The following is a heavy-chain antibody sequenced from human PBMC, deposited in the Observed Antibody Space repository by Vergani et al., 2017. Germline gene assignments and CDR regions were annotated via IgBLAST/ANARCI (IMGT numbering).Heavy chain of an antibody. CDR1: GASIRSSNYY. Sequence: QLQLQESGPGLVKPSATLSLTCSVSGASIRSSNYYLGWIRQPPGKGLEWIASIYYSGSTYYNPSLKSRFTISVDTYKNQFSLKLSSVTAADTAVYFCARHSTVEWLVKLGGIDPWGQGILVTVSS. V-gene: IGHV4-39*01. CDR3: ARHSTVEWLVKLGGIDP. D-gene: IGHD6-19*01. J-gene: IGHJ5*02. CDR2: IYYSGST.